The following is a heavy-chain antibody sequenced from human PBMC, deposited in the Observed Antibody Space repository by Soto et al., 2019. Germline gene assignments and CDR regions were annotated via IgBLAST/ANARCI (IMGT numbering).Heavy chain of an antibody. CDR1: GVSFSGYY. CDR3: ARGRLLWFGELFLPPDY. Sequence: TSETLSLTCAVYGVSFSGYYWSWIRQPPGKGLEWIGEINHSGSTNYNPSLKSRVTISVDTSKNQFSLKLSSVTAADTAVYYCARGRLLWFGELFLPPDYWGQGTLVTVSS. J-gene: IGHJ4*02. CDR2: INHSGST. V-gene: IGHV4-34*01. D-gene: IGHD3-10*01.